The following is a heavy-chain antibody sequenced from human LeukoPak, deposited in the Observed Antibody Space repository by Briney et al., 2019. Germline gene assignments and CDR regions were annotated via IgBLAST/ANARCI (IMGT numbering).Heavy chain of an antibody. CDR1: GYTFTGYY. Sequence: ASVKVSCKASGYTFTGYYMHWVRQAPGQGLEWMGWINPNSGGTNYAQKSQGRVTMTRDTSISTAYMELSRLRSDDTAVYYCARDIQHYDFWSGDTQLDWGQGTLVTVSS. J-gene: IGHJ4*02. CDR3: ARDIQHYDFWSGDTQLD. V-gene: IGHV1-2*02. CDR2: INPNSGGT. D-gene: IGHD3-3*01.